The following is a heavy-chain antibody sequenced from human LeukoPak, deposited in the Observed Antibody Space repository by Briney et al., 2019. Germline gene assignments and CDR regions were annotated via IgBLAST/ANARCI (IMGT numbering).Heavy chain of an antibody. Sequence: SETLSLTCTVSGGPISSGGYYWSWIRQHPGKGLEWIGYIYYSGSTYYNPSLKSRVTISVDTSKNQFSLKLSSVTAADTAVYYCAREMTHCTNGVCYTWFDYWGQGTLVTVSP. CDR1: GGPISSGGYY. J-gene: IGHJ4*02. D-gene: IGHD2-8*01. CDR2: IYYSGST. V-gene: IGHV4-31*03. CDR3: AREMTHCTNGVCYTWFDY.